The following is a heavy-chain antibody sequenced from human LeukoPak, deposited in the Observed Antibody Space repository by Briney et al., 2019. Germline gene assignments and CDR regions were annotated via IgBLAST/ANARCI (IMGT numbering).Heavy chain of an antibody. V-gene: IGHV3-49*04. Sequence: GGSLRLSCTASGFTFGDYSMNWVRQAPGKGLEWVGFIRSKAYGGTTEYAASVKGRFTISRDDSKSIAYLQMNSLRAEDTAVYYCDALTMVRGVPPRDWGQGTLVTVSS. CDR2: IRSKAYGGTT. J-gene: IGHJ4*02. CDR3: DALTMVRGVPPRD. D-gene: IGHD3-10*01. CDR1: GFTFGDYS.